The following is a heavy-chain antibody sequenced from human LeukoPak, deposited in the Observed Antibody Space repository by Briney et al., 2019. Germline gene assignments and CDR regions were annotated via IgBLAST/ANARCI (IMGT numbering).Heavy chain of an antibody. V-gene: IGHV3-9*01. CDR3: AKGGIVVVPAAMAFDI. Sequence: GGSLRLSCAATGFTFDDYALHWLRPAQGPGLEGVSGISWNSGSIGYADSVKGRFTISRDNAKNSLYLQMNSLRAEDTALYYCAKGGIVVVPAAMAFDIWGQGTMVTVSS. D-gene: IGHD2-2*01. CDR2: ISWNSGSI. J-gene: IGHJ3*02. CDR1: GFTFDDYA.